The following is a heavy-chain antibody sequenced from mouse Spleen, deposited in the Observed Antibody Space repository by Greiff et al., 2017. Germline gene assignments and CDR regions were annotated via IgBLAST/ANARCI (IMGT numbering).Heavy chain of an antibody. CDR2: INPYNDGT. D-gene: IGHD2-1*01. Sequence: LQQSGPELVKPGASVKMSCKASGYTFTSYVMHWVKQKPGQGLEWIGYINPYNDGTKYNEKFKGKATLTSDESSSTAYMELSSLTSEDSAVYYCARSIGFIYYGNYDYAMDYWGQGTSVTVSS. V-gene: IGHV1-14*01. CDR1: GYTFTSYV. CDR3: ARSIGFIYYGNYDYAMDY. J-gene: IGHJ4*01.